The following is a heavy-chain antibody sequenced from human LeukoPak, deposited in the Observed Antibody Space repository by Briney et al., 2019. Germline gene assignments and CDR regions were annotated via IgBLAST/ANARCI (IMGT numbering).Heavy chain of an antibody. CDR3: ARGSVDPGEGFDY. Sequence: GGSLRLSCAASGFTFSSYSMNWVRQAPGKGLEWVSSISSSSSYIYYADSVKGRFTISRDNAKNSLYLQMNSLRAEDTAVYYCARGSVDPGEGFDYWGQGTLVTVSS. CDR1: GFTFSSYS. J-gene: IGHJ4*02. V-gene: IGHV3-21*01. D-gene: IGHD7-27*01. CDR2: ISSSSSYI.